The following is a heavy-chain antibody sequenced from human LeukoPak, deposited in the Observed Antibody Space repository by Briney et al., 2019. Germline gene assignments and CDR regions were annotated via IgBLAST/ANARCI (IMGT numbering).Heavy chain of an antibody. D-gene: IGHD2-2*02. Sequence: ASVKVSCTASGYTFTGDYMHWVRQAPGHGLEWMGWINPNSGGTNYAQKFQGRVTMTRDTSISTAYMELSRLRSDDTAVYYCARVVGGIVVVPAAIRGIFDYWGQGTLVTVSS. CDR3: ARVVGGIVVVPAAIRGIFDY. CDR2: INPNSGGT. CDR1: GYTFTGDY. V-gene: IGHV1-2*02. J-gene: IGHJ4*02.